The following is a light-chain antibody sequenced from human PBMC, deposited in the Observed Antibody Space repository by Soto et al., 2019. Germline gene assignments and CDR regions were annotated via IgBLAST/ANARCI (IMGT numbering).Light chain of an antibody. V-gene: IGLV1-40*01. J-gene: IGLJ1*01. CDR3: QSYDSSLSGSYV. Sequence: QSVLTQPASVSGSPGQSITISCTGTSSDIGGYNYVSWYQQHPGTAPKLLIYGNSNRPSGVPDRFSGSKSGTSASLAITGLQAEDEADYYCQSYDSSLSGSYVFGTGTKVTVL. CDR1: SSDIGGYNY. CDR2: GNS.